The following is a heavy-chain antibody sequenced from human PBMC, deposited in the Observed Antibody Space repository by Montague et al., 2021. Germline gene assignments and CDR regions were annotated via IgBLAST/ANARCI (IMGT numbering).Heavy chain of an antibody. V-gene: IGHV4-34*01. Sequence: SETLSLTCAVYGGTFSGHYWSWIRPPPGKGLEWIGEINHSGSTNYNPSLKSRVTMSVDTSKNQFSLNLSSVTAADTAVYYCARYLHTSKYSGSHYLSRQYGLDVWGQGTMVSVSS. CDR1: GGTFSGHY. D-gene: IGHD1-26*01. CDR3: ARYLHTSKYSGSHYLSRQYGLDV. CDR2: INHSGST. J-gene: IGHJ6*02.